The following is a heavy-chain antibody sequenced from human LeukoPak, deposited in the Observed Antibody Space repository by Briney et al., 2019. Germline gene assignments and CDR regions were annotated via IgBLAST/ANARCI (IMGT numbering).Heavy chain of an antibody. D-gene: IGHD1-26*01. CDR3: ALGQWEPKGAY. V-gene: IGHV4-34*01. Sequence: SETLSLTCAVYGGSLSGYYWNWIRQSRGKGLEWIGEINHSGGTNYNPSRKSRVTISVDTSRNQFSLKLSSVTAADTAVYYCALGQWEPKGAYWGQGTLVTISS. J-gene: IGHJ4*02. CDR2: INHSGGT. CDR1: GGSLSGYY.